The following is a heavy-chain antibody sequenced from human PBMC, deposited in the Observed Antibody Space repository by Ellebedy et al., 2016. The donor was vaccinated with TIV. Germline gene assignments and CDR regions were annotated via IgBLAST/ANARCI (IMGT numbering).Heavy chain of an antibody. J-gene: IGHJ5*02. V-gene: IGHV1-18*01. CDR1: GYIFTSSG. CDR2: ISAYNGNT. Sequence: AASVKVSCKASGYIFTSSGISCVRQAPGQGLEWMGWISAYNGNTNYAQKLQGRVTMTTDTSTSTAYMELRSLRSDDTAVYYCARDGDPTVTTSSAHEAGDGVFDPWGQGTLVTVSS. D-gene: IGHD4-17*01. CDR3: ARDGDPTVTTSSAHEAGDGVFDP.